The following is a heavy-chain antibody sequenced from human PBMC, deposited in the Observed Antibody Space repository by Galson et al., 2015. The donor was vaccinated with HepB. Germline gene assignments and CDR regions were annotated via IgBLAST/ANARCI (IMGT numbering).Heavy chain of an antibody. J-gene: IGHJ4*02. CDR3: AKPSTATTKTGFDF. Sequence: SLRLSCAGSGFTFENYAISWVRQAPGKGLEWVADIGGSGDRTFYADSVKGRFTISRDNSKNSLSLQMNTLRVEDTAVYYCAKPSTATTKTGFDFWGQGTVVTVSS. CDR2: IGGSGDRT. CDR1: GFTFENYA. V-gene: IGHV3-23*01. D-gene: IGHD3-9*01.